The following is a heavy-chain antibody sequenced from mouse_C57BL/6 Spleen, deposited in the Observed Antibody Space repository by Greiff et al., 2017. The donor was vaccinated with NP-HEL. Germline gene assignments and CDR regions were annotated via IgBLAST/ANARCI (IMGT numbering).Heavy chain of an antibody. J-gene: IGHJ3*01. V-gene: IGHV1-55*01. Sequence: VQLQQPGAELVKPGASVKMSCKASGYTFTSYWITWVKQRPGQGLEWIGDIYPGSGSTNYNEKFKSKATLTVDTSSSTAYMQLSSLTSEDSAVYYCARWRAQATDGFAYWGQGTLVTVSA. D-gene: IGHD3-2*02. CDR1: GYTFTSYW. CDR3: ARWRAQATDGFAY. CDR2: IYPGSGST.